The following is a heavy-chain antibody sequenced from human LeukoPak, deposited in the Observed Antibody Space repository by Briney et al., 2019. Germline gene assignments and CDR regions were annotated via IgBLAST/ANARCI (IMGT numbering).Heavy chain of an antibody. CDR3: ARETEWELTIAFDI. Sequence: ASVKVSCKASGYTFTSYDISWVRQAPGQGLEWMGWISAYNGNTNYAQKLQGRVTMTTDTSTSTAYMELRSLRSDDTAVYYCARETEWELTIAFDIWGQGTMVTVSS. CDR1: GYTFTSYD. J-gene: IGHJ3*02. CDR2: ISAYNGNT. D-gene: IGHD1-26*01. V-gene: IGHV1-18*01.